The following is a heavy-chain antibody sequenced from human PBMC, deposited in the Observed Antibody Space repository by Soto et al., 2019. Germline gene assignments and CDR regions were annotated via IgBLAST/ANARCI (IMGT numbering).Heavy chain of an antibody. CDR2: IYHSGST. D-gene: IGHD3-10*01. V-gene: IGHV4-4*02. Sequence: SETLSLTCAVSGGSISSSNWWSWVRPPPGKGLEWIGEIYHSGSTNYNPSLKSRVTISVDKSKNQFSLKLSSVTAADTAVYYCASRLITMVRGVIYYWGQGTLVTVSS. CDR3: ASRLITMVRGVIYY. J-gene: IGHJ4*02. CDR1: GGSISSSNW.